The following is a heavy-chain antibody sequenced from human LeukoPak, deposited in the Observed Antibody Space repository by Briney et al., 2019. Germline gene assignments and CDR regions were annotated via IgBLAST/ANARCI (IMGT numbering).Heavy chain of an antibody. D-gene: IGHD3-10*01. J-gene: IGHJ5*02. CDR3: ARLTMVRGVIAWFDP. V-gene: IGHV4-39*01. CDR2: IYYSGST. Sequence: SETLSLTCTVSGGSIISSSYYWGWIRQPPGKGLEWTGNIYYSGSTYYNPSLKSRVTISVDTSKKQFSLKLSSVTAADTALYYCARLTMVRGVIAWFDPWGQGTLVTVSS. CDR1: GGSIISSSYY.